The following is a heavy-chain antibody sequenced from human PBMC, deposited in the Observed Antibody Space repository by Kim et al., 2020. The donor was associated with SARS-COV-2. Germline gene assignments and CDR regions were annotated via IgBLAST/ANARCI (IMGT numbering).Heavy chain of an antibody. CDR2: ISSSSYI. J-gene: IGHJ5*02. V-gene: IGHV3-21*01. CDR1: GFTFSSYS. Sequence: GGSLRLSCAASGFTFSSYSMNWVRQAPGKGLEWVSSISSSSYIYYADSVKGRFTISRDNAKNSLYLQMNSLRAEDTAVYYCARLGVVVAATSWFDPWGQGTLVTVSS. CDR3: ARLGVVVAATSWFDP. D-gene: IGHD2-15*01.